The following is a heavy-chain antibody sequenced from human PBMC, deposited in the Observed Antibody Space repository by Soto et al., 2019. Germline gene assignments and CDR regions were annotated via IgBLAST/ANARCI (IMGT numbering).Heavy chain of an antibody. Sequence: QMQLQESGPGLVSPSQTLSLTCTVSGGSISSDGDYYRWSWIRQHPGKGLEWIGYIYDSGSPYYHPAPESRSTVSGDTSKNQFSPELSSPSGGDTAGYYCGRGRENHFDSRGLGILVTVSS. CDR1: GGSISSDGDYYR. V-gene: IGHV4-31*03. CDR2: IYDSGSP. CDR3: GRGRENHFDS. J-gene: IGHJ4*02.